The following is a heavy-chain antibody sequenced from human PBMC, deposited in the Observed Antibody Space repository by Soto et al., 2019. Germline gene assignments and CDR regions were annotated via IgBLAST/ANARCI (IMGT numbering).Heavy chain of an antibody. V-gene: IGHV4-59*01. CDR2: IYYSGST. Sequence: PSETLSLTCTVSCGSISSYYWSWIRQPPGKGLEWIGYIYYSGSTNYNPSLKSRVTISVDTSKNQFSLKLSSVTAADTAVYYCARGAIAVAGTGYRYWGQGTLVTVSS. D-gene: IGHD6-19*01. J-gene: IGHJ4*02. CDR3: ARGAIAVAGTGYRY. CDR1: CGSISSYY.